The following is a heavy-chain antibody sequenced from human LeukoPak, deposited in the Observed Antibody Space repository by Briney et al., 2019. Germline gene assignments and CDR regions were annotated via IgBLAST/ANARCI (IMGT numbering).Heavy chain of an antibody. CDR3: AADQIAAAGTEKWFDP. CDR1: GYTFTSYG. J-gene: IGHJ5*02. D-gene: IGHD6-13*01. CDR2: ISAYNGNT. V-gene: IGHV1-18*01. Sequence: ASVKVSCKASGYTFTSYGISWVRQAPGQGLEWMGWISAYNGNTNYAQKLQGRVTMTTDTSTSTAYMELSSLRSDDTAVYYCAADQIAAAGTEKWFDPWGQGTLVTVSS.